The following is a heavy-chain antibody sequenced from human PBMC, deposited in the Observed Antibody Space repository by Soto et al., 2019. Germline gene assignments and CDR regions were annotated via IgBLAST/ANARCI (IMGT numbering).Heavy chain of an antibody. D-gene: IGHD3-10*01. J-gene: IGHJ6*02. V-gene: IGHV3-23*01. CDR3: AKELYASGSPWYYAMDV. CDR2: ISGSGGST. Sequence: GGSLRLSCAASGFTFSSYAMSWVRQAPGKGLEWVSAISGSGGSTYYADSVKGRFTISRDNSKNTLYLQMNSLRAEDTAVYYCAKELYASGSPWYYAMDVWGQGTTVTVSS. CDR1: GFTFSSYA.